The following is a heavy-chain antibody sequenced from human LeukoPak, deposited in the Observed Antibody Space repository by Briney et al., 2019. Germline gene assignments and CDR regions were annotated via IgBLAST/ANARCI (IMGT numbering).Heavy chain of an antibody. J-gene: IGHJ4*02. V-gene: IGHV3-48*03. CDR2: ISRTGNSI. CDR1: GFTLSSYE. D-gene: IGHD3-16*01. CDR3: ARDVGDEGNY. Sequence: PGGSLRLSCAASGFTLSSYEMNWVRLAPGKGLEWISYISRTGNSIYYADSVKGRFTISRDNSKNTLYLQMSSLRTADTAVYYCARDVGDEGNYWGQGTLVTVSS.